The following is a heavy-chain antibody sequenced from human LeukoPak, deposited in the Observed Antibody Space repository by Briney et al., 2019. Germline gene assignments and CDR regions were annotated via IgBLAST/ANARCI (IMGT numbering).Heavy chain of an antibody. J-gene: IGHJ3*02. V-gene: IGHV5-51*01. CDR1: GYTFTSHW. D-gene: IGHD3-22*01. Sequence: GESLKISCKTAGYTFTSHWNGWVRQMPGKGLEWKGNIYPGDSQPGDSDPKYSPSSRGQVAISADTSVSAAYLQWNSLKASDTAMYYCGRLVVYSETSDYEGGDGFDIWGQGTTVTVSS. CDR2: IYPGDSQPGDSDP. CDR3: GRLVVYSETSDYEGGDGFDI.